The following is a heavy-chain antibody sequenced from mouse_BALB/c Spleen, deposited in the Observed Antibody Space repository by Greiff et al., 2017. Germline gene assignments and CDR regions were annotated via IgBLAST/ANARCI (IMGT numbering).Heavy chain of an antibody. D-gene: IGHD2-2*01. CDR2: INPSTGYT. CDR1: GYTFTSYW. J-gene: IGHJ4*01. CDR3: ARPYGYDGRYYAMDY. V-gene: IGHV1-7*01. Sequence: QVQLKQSGAELAKPGASVKMSCKASGYTFTSYWMHWVTQRPGQGLEWIGYINPSTGYTEYNQKFKDKATLTADKSSSTAYMQLSSLTSEDSAVYYCARPYGYDGRYYAMDYWGQGTSVTVSS.